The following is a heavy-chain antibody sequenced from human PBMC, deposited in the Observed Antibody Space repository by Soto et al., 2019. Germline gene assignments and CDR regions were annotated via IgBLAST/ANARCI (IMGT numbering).Heavy chain of an antibody. D-gene: IGHD4-4*01. V-gene: IGHV3-74*03. J-gene: IGHJ3*01. Sequence: EVQLVESGGGLVQPGGSLRLSCAASGFTFSTYWTHWVRHVPGKGLVWVSRISRDGSSTTYADSVKGRFTISRDNAKNTVYLEMNSLRAEDTAVYYCGRAMGSNEAFDLWGQGTMVTVSS. CDR2: ISRDGSST. CDR1: GFTFSTYW. CDR3: GRAMGSNEAFDL.